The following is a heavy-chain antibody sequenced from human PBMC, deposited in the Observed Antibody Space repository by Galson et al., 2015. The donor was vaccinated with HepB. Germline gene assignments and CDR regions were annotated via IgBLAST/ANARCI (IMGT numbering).Heavy chain of an antibody. Sequence: SLRLSCAASGFTFSNFAIHWVRQGAGKGLEWVSTIDNADERYYSHSVKGRFTISRDNAKNSLYLQMNSLRAGDTAVYYCARGAGTNFQNGMDFWGQGTTVTVSS. J-gene: IGHJ6*02. CDR1: GFTFSNFA. V-gene: IGHV3-13*01. CDR2: IDNADER. CDR3: ARGAGTNFQNGMDF. D-gene: IGHD6-19*01.